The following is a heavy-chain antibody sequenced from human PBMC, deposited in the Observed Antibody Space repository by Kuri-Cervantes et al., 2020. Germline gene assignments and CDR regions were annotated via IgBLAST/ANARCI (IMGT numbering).Heavy chain of an antibody. J-gene: IGHJ6*03. CDR1: GGSVSSGSYY. Sequence: SETLSLTCTVSGGSVSSGSYYWSWIRQPPGKGLEWIGYIYYSGSTNYNPSLKSRVTISVDTSKNQFSLKLSSMTAADTAVYYCARGIAVARHYYYYMDVWGKGTTVTVSS. CDR2: IYYSGST. D-gene: IGHD6-19*01. CDR3: ARGIAVARHYYYYMDV. V-gene: IGHV4-61*01.